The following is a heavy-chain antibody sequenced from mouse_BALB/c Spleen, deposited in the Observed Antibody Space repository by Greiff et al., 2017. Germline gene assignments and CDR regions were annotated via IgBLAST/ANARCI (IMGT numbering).Heavy chain of an antibody. CDR1: GYTFTSYY. CDR3: TRSRTARAYYYAMDY. Sequence: QVQLQQPGAELVKPGASVKLSCKASGYTFTSYYMYWVKQRPGQGLEWIGEINPSNGGTNFNEKFKSKATLTVDKSSSTAYMQLSSLTSEDSAVYYCTRSRTARAYYYAMDYWGQGTSVTVSS. J-gene: IGHJ4*01. V-gene: IGHV1S81*02. CDR2: INPSNGGT. D-gene: IGHD3-2*01.